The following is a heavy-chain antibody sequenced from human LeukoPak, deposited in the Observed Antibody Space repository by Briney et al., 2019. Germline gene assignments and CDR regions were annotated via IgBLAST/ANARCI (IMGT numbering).Heavy chain of an antibody. CDR3: ARGGPNHGFDY. Sequence: GASVKVSCKASGYTFTSYWMHWVRQAPGQGLEWMGWVITNSGDTKYAHKYQGRVTMTRDTSINTVYMELSMVTSDDTAMYYCARGGPNHGFDYWGQGILVTVSS. V-gene: IGHV1-2*07. CDR2: VITNSGDT. J-gene: IGHJ4*02. CDR1: GYTFTSYW. D-gene: IGHD1-14*01.